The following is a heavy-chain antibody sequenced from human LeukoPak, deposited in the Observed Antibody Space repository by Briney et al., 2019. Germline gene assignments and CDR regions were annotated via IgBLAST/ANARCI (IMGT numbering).Heavy chain of an antibody. CDR2: IYYSGST. D-gene: IGHD3-16*02. CDR3: AREYDYVWGSYRYTYFDY. V-gene: IGHV4-59*02. CDR1: GGSVSSSY. J-gene: IGHJ4*02. Sequence: PSETLSLTCTVSGGSVSSSYWSWIRQPPGKGLEYIGYIYYSGSTNYNPSLKSRVTISVDTSKNQFSLKLSSVTAADTAVYYCAREYDYVWGSYRYTYFDYWGQGTLVTVSS.